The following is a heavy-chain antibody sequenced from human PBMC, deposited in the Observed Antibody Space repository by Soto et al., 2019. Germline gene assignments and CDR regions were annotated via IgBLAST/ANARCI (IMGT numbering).Heavy chain of an antibody. CDR3: ASGPYTSSSGGYYYYYIDV. J-gene: IGHJ6*03. V-gene: IGHV1-69*02. CDR1: GGTFSSYA. CDR2: IVPMFGIP. D-gene: IGHD6-6*01. Sequence: QVQLVQSGAEVKKPGSSVKVSCKASGGTFSSYAINWVRQAPGQGLEWMGRIVPMFGIPNFAPKFQGRVTMTADRSTTTDYMELSSLRSEYTAVYYCASGPYTSSSGGYYYYYIDVWGKGTTVTVSS.